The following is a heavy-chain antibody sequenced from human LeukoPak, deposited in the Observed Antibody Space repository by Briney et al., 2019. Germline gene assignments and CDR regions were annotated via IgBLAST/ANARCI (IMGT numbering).Heavy chain of an antibody. D-gene: IGHD6-19*01. Sequence: SETLSLTCTVSGGSISSYYWSWIRQPPGKGLEWIGYIYYSGSTNYNPSLKSRVTISVDTSKNQFSLKLSSVTAADTAVYYCARDLAGPMDVWGKGTTVTVSS. CDR3: ARDLAGPMDV. V-gene: IGHV4-59*01. CDR2: IYYSGST. CDR1: GGSISSYY. J-gene: IGHJ6*03.